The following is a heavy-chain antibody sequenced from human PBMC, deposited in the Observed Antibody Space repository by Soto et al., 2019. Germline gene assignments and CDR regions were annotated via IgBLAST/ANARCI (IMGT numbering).Heavy chain of an antibody. CDR3: ARHIRNFRYHFYAIDV. CDR1: GYTFTDYW. J-gene: IGHJ6*02. Sequence: PGESLKISGKGSGYTFTDYWIGGVRQLSGKGLEWMGIIYPGDSDTRYSPSFQGHVTITVDKSTNTAYLQWNTLRASDTAMYYCARHIRNFRYHFYAIDVWRQGTTATAPS. CDR2: IYPGDSDT. V-gene: IGHV5-51*01.